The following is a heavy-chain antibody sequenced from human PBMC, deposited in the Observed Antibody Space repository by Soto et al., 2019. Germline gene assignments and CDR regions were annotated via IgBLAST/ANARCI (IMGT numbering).Heavy chain of an antibody. CDR2: IKPDGSEK. J-gene: IGHJ3*02. CDR1: GFTFSSFW. V-gene: IGHV3-7*01. CDR3: ARGDMVRENDAFDI. Sequence: EAQLVESGGGLVQPGGSLRLSCAASGFTFSSFWMNWVRQTPGKGLEWVAHIKPDGSEKYFVDSVRGRFTISRDNAKNAVYLQMNSLRAEDTAVSYCARGDMVRENDAFDIWGQGTMVTVSS. D-gene: IGHD3-10*01.